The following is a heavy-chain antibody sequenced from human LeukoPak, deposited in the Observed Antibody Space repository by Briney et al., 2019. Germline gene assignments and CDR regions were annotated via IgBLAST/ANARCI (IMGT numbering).Heavy chain of an antibody. V-gene: IGHV3-48*01. CDR2: ISSSSTT. D-gene: IGHD3-3*01. J-gene: IGHJ4*02. CDR1: GFTFSSYS. Sequence: GGSLRLSCAASGFTFSSYSMNWVRQAPGKGLEWVSYISSSSTTYYADSVKGRFIISRDNAKNSLYLQMNSLRAEDTAVYYCARGHDFWNGYYPLDYWGQGTLVTVSS. CDR3: ARGHDFWNGYYPLDY.